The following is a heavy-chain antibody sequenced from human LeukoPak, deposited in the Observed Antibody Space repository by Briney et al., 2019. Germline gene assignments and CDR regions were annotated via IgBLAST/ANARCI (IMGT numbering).Heavy chain of an antibody. CDR2: IHNYETTE. CDR1: GFTFSSFG. Sequence: HPGGSLRLSCTASGFTFSSFGMHWVRQTPGKGLEWVTFIHNYETTEYYADSVKGRFTISRDNSKNTVYLQMNSLRVEDTAVYYCAKVDPTGRYLWGQGTLVTVSS. J-gene: IGHJ4*02. V-gene: IGHV3-30*02. CDR3: AKVDPTGRYL. D-gene: IGHD1-26*01.